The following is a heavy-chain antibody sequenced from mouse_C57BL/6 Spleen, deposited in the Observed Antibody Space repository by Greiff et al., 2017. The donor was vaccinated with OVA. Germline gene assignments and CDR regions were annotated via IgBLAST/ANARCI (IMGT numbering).Heavy chain of an antibody. CDR1: GFNIKDDY. D-gene: IGHD1-1*02. Sequence: EVKLMESGAELVRPGASVKLSCTASGFNIKDDYMHWVKQRPEQGLEWIGWIDPENGDTEYASKFQGKATITADTSSNTAYLQLSSLTSEDTAVYYCTTRGSYNYAMDYWGQGTSVTVSS. J-gene: IGHJ4*01. CDR2: IDPENGDT. CDR3: TTRGSYNYAMDY. V-gene: IGHV14-4*01.